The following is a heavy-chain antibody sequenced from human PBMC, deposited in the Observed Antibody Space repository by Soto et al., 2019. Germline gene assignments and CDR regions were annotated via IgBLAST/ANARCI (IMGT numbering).Heavy chain of an antibody. CDR3: AKVRVPTVTQIYYYYGMDV. J-gene: IGHJ6*02. CDR1: GFTFSSYG. D-gene: IGHD4-17*01. V-gene: IGHV3-30*18. CDR2: ISYDGSNK. Sequence: GGSLRLSCAASGFTFSSYGMHWVRQAPGKGLEWVAVISYDGSNKYYADSVKGRFTISRDNSKNTLYLQMNSLRAGDTAVYYCAKVRVPTVTQIYYYYGMDVWGQGTTVTVSS.